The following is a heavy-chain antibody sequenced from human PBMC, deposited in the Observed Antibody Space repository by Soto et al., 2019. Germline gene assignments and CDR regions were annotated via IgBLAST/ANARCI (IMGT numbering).Heavy chain of an antibody. CDR2: IYYSGST. CDR3: ARGSLRGYSYGPKHFDY. V-gene: IGHV4-39*01. J-gene: IGHJ4*02. Sequence: SETLSLTCTVSGGSISSSSHYWGWIRQPPGKGLEWIGSIYYSGSTYYNPSLKSRVTISVDTSKNQFSLKLSSVTAADTAVYYCARGSLRGYSYGPKHFDYWGQGTLVTVSS. CDR1: GGSISSSSHY. D-gene: IGHD5-18*01.